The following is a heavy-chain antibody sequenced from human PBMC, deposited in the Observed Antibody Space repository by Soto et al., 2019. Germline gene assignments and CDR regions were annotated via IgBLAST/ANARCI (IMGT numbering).Heavy chain of an antibody. Sequence: QVQLVQSGAEVKKPGSSVKVSCKASGGTFSSYAISWVRQAPGQGLEWMGGIIPIFGTANYAQKFQGRVTITADESTSTAYMELSSLRSEDTAVYYCAKLSLISYGGKPPYGAFDIWGQGTMVTVSS. D-gene: IGHD4-17*01. CDR3: AKLSLISYGGKPPYGAFDI. CDR1: GGTFSSYA. V-gene: IGHV1-69*01. J-gene: IGHJ3*02. CDR2: IIPIFGTA.